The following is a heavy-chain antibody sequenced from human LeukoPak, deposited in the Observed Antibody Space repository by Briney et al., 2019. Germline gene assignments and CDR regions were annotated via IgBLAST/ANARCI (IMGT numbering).Heavy chain of an antibody. V-gene: IGHV3-21*01. CDR2: ISSSSSYI. Sequence: PGGSLRLSCAASGFTFSSYSMNWVRQAPGKGLEWVSSISSSSSYIYYADSVKGRFTISRDNAKNSLYLQMNSLRAEDTAVYYCERVSVVVPAAILGWFDPWGQGTLVTVSS. D-gene: IGHD2-2*02. CDR1: GFTFSSYS. J-gene: IGHJ5*02. CDR3: ERVSVVVPAAILGWFDP.